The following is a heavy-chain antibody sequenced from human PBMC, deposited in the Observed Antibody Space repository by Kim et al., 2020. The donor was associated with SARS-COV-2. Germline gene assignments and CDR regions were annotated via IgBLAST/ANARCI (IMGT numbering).Heavy chain of an antibody. CDR3: AKDYSASGGPFYFDF. Sequence: GGSLRLSCAVSGFTFSSCGMHWVRQAPGRGLEWVAVLWANGRNNYYADSVKGRFTISRDDSTKTLYLQMNRLRAEDTAVYYCAKDYSASGGPFYFDFWGLGTLVTVSS. CDR2: LWANGRNN. J-gene: IGHJ4*02. V-gene: IGHV3-33*06. CDR1: GFTFSSCG. D-gene: IGHD2-15*01.